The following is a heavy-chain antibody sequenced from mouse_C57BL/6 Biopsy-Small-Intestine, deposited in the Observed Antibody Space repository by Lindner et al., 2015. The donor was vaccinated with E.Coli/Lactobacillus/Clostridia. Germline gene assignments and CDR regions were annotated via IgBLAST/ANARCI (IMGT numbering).Heavy chain of an antibody. CDR2: IYRRSGNI. CDR3: AYGDYGYFDV. J-gene: IGHJ1*03. CDR1: GYTFTNYG. D-gene: IGHD2-13*01. Sequence: VQLQESGAELARPGASVKLSCKASGYTFTNYGICWLKQRTGQGLEWIGEIYRRSGNIYYNEKFKDKATLTADKSSSTAYMELRSLTSEDSAVYFCAYGDYGYFDVWGTGTTVTVSS. V-gene: IGHV1-81*01.